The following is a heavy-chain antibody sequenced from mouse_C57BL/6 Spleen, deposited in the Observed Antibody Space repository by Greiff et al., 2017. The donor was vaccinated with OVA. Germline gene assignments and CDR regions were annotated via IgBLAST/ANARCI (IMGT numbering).Heavy chain of an antibody. CDR3: ARGDYYGRIAY. CDR2: IDPSDSET. CDR1: GYTFTSYW. J-gene: IGHJ3*01. Sequence: QVQLQQPGAELVRPGSSVKLSCKASGYTFTSYWMHWVKQRPIQGLEWIGNIDPSDSETHYNQKFKDKATLTVDKSSSTAYMQLSSLTSEDSAVYYCARGDYYGRIAYWGQGTLVTVSA. D-gene: IGHD1-1*01. V-gene: IGHV1-52*01.